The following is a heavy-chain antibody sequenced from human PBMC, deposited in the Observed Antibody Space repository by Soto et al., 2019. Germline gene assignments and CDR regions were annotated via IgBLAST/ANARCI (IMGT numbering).Heavy chain of an antibody. CDR1: GGSFSGYY. D-gene: IGHD3-22*01. CDR3: ARQAGYYYDSSGYPLTYYFDY. Sequence: SETLSLTCAVYGGSFSGYYWSWIRQPPEKGLEWIGEINHSGSTNYNPSLKSQVTISVDTSKNQFSLKLSSVTAADTAVYYCARQAGYYYDSSGYPLTYYFDYWGQGTLVTVSS. J-gene: IGHJ4*02. CDR2: INHSGST. V-gene: IGHV4-34*01.